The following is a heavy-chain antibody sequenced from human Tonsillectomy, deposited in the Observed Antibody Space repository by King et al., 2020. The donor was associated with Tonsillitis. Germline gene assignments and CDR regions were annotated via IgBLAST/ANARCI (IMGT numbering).Heavy chain of an antibody. J-gene: IGHJ3*02. CDR2: IYHSGST. Sequence: LQLQESGSGLVKPSQTLSLTCAVSGGSISSGGYSWSWIRQPPGKGLEWIGYIYHSGSTYYNPSLKSRVTISVDRSKNQFSLKLSSVTAADTAVYYCARKSALPGGDAFDIWGQGTMVTVSS. CDR3: ARKSALPGGDAFDI. V-gene: IGHV4-30-2*01. CDR1: GGSISSGGYS. D-gene: IGHD3-10*01.